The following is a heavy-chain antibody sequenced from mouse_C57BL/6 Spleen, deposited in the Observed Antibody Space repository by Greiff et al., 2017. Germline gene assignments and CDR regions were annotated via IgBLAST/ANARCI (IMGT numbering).Heavy chain of an antibody. Sequence: EVKVVESGGGLVQPGGSLSLSCAASGFTFTDYYMSCVRQPPGKALEWLGFIRNKANGYTTEYSASVKGRFTISRDNSQSILYLQMNALRAEDSATYYCARSDYYGSRYAMDYWGQGTSVTVSS. V-gene: IGHV7-3*01. J-gene: IGHJ4*01. CDR2: IRNKANGYTT. CDR1: GFTFTDYY. D-gene: IGHD1-1*01. CDR3: ARSDYYGSRYAMDY.